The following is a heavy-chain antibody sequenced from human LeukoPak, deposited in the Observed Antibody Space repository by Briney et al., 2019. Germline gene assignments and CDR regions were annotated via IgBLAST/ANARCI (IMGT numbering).Heavy chain of an antibody. CDR1: GFSFNTYW. D-gene: IGHD5-12*01. V-gene: IGHV3-7*01. CDR2: IKQDGSDK. J-gene: IGHJ4*02. Sequence: PGGSLRLSCVVSGFSFNTYWMSWVRQAPGKGLEWVANIKQDGSDKSYVDSVKGRFTISRDNAKNSVYLQMNSVKAEDTAVYYCARENVNGYHSFDFWGQGTLVAVSS. CDR3: ARENVNGYHSFDF.